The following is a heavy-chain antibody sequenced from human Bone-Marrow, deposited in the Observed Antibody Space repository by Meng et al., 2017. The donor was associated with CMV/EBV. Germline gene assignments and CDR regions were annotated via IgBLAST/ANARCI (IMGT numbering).Heavy chain of an antibody. J-gene: IGHJ6*02. Sequence: SVKVSCKASGGTFSSYAISWVRQAPGQGLEWMGGIIPILGIANYAQKFQGRVTITADKSTSTAYMELSSLRSEDTAVYYCAGTTMVRGERYYYYGMDVWGQGTTVTVSS. CDR1: GGTFSSYA. CDR3: AGTTMVRGERYYYYGMDV. D-gene: IGHD3-10*01. CDR2: IIPILGIA. V-gene: IGHV1-69*10.